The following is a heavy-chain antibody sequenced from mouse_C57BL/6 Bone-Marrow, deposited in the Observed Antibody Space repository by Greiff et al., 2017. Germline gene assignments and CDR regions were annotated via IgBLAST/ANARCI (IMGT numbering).Heavy chain of an antibody. CDR2: IDPANGNT. J-gene: IGHJ4*01. CDR3: ASGSNHTRYYARDY. Sequence: VQLQQSVAELVRPGASVKLSCTASGFNIKNTYMPWVKQRPEQGLEWIGRIDPANGNTKYAPKFQGKATITADTSSNTAYLQLSSLTSEDTAIYYCASGSNHTRYYARDYWGKGTSVTVSS. CDR1: GFNIKNTY. V-gene: IGHV14-3*01. D-gene: IGHD2-5*01.